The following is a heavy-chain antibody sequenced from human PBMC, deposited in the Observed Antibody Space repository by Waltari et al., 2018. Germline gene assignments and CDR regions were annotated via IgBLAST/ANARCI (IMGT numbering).Heavy chain of an antibody. CDR1: GGTYSRTA. D-gene: IGHD3-16*01. CDR2: IIPIFGTA. Sequence: QVQLVQSGAEGKKPVASVKVSCKASGGTYSRTATRWGRQAPGQGLEWMGGIIPIFGTANYAQKVQGRVTITTDESTSTAYMELGSLRSEETAVDYCAEVGNGGEDYWGQGTLVTVSS. V-gene: IGHV1-69*05. J-gene: IGHJ4*02. CDR3: AEVGNGGEDY.